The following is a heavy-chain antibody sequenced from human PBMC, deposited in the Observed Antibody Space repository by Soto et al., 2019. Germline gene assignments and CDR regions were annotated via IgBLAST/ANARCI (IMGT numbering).Heavy chain of an antibody. V-gene: IGHV4-38-2*01. CDR2: IYHSGTT. CDR1: GSSISSGYY. Sequence: SQTLSLTCPVSGSSISSGYYWGWFRQPPGKGLEWIGSIYHSGTTYYNPSLKSRVTISIDTAKSQFSLKLSSVTAADTAVYYCARSLYTSSWYAGSWGQGTLVTVSS. D-gene: IGHD6-13*01. CDR3: ARSLYTSSWYAGS. J-gene: IGHJ5*02.